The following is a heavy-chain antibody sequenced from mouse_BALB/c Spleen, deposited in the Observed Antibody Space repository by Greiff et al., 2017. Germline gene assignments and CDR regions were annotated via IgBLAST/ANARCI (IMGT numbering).Heavy chain of an antibody. J-gene: IGHJ2*01. CDR3: AREPYFDY. CDR2: INPSNGRT. Sequence: QVQLQQPGAELVKPGASVKLSCKASGYTFTSYWMHWVKQRPGQGLEWIGEINPSNGRTNYNEKFKSKATLTVDKSSSTAYMQLSSLTSEDSAVYYCAREPYFDYWGQGTTLTVSS. CDR1: GYTFTSYW. V-gene: IGHV1S81*02.